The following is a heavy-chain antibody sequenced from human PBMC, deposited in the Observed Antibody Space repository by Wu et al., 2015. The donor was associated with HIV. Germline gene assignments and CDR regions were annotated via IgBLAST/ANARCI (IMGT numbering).Heavy chain of an antibody. V-gene: IGHV3-23*01. CDR1: GFTFSNYA. D-gene: IGHD5-12*01. J-gene: IGHJ6*02. CDR3: AKVGATILDAMDG. Sequence: EVQLLESGGNLIQPGGSLRLSCAASGFTFSNYAMSWIRLGPGKGLDWVSTITSSGESTYYADSVKGRFTISRDNSKNTLYLQMNSLTAEDTAIYYCAKVGATILDAMDGWGQGTTVTVSS. CDR2: ITSSGEST.